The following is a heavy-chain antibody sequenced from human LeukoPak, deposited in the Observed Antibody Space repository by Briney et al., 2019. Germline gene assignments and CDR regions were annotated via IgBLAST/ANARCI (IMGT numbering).Heavy chain of an antibody. V-gene: IGHV1-18*04. CDR1: GYTFTSYG. CDR3: ARLTYYYGSGRLDY. D-gene: IGHD3-10*01. J-gene: IGHJ4*02. CDR2: ISAYNGNA. Sequence: ASVKVSCKASGYTFTSYGISWVRQSPGQRLEWMGWISAYNGNANYAQKLQGRVTMTTDTSTSTAYMELRSLRSDDTAVYYCARLTYYYGSGRLDYWGQGTLVTVSS.